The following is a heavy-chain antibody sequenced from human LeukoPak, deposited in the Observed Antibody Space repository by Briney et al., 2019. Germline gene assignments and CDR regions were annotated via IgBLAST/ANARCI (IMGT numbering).Heavy chain of an antibody. CDR2: ISGSGGST. CDR1: GFTFSSYG. V-gene: IGHV3-23*01. CDR3: AKDSRCSGGSCYSSHWFDP. D-gene: IGHD2-15*01. J-gene: IGHJ5*02. Sequence: GGSLRLSCAASGFTFSSYGMSWVRQAPGKGLEWVSAISGSGGSTYYADSVKGGFTISRENSKKTLYLQMNSLRAEDTAVYYCAKDSRCSGGSCYSSHWFDPWGQGTLVTVSS.